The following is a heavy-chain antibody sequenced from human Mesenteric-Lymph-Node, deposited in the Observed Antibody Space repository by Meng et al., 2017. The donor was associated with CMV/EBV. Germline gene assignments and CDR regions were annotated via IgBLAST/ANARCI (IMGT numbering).Heavy chain of an antibody. V-gene: IGHV3-48*04. CDR1: GFTFNSYS. J-gene: IGHJ4*02. D-gene: IGHD2/OR15-2a*01. Sequence: GESLKISCAASGFTFNSYSINWVRQAPGKGLEWVSYISRDSSIKLYADSVKGRFTISRDNAENSLYLQMNSLRGEDTAVYYCGLSGWGQGTLVTVSS. CDR3: GLSG. CDR2: ISRDSSIK.